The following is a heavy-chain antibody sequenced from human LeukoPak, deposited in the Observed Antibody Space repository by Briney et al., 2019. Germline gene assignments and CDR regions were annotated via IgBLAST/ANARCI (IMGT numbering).Heavy chain of an antibody. CDR1: GFTFSNAW. D-gene: IGHD4-17*01. CDR3: TTSHPFGYGDYR. J-gene: IGHJ4*02. Sequence: GGSLRLSCAASGFTFSNAWMSWVRQAPGKGLEWVGRIKSKTDGGTTDYAAPVKGRFTISRDDSKNTLYLQMNSLKTEDTAVYYCTTSHPFGYGDYRGGQGTLVTVSS. V-gene: IGHV3-15*01. CDR2: IKSKTDGGTT.